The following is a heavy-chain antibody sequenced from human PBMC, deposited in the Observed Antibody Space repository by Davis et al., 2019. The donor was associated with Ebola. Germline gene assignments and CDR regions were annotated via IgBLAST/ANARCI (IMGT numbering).Heavy chain of an antibody. CDR1: GGSISSSSYY. CDR3: ARQRYSYGFGY. CDR2: IYYSGST. Sequence: MPSETLSLTCTVSGGSISSSSYYWSWIRQPPGKGLEWIGYIYYSGSTNYSPSLKSRVTISVDTSKNQFSLKLSSVTAADTAVYYCARQRYSYGFGYWGQGTLVTVSS. D-gene: IGHD5-18*01. V-gene: IGHV4-61*05. J-gene: IGHJ4*02.